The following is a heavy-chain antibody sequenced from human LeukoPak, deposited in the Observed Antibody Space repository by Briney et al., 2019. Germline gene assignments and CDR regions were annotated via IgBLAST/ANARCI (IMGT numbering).Heavy chain of an antibody. Sequence: ASVKVSCKASGYTFTGYYMHWVRQAPGQGLEWMGWINPNSGGTNYAQKFQGRVTMTRDTSISTAYMELSRLRSDDTAVYYCARGWAARPSYYYYYYMDVWGKGTTVTVSS. CDR3: ARGWAARPSYYYYYYMDV. V-gene: IGHV1-2*02. CDR1: GYTFTGYY. J-gene: IGHJ6*03. D-gene: IGHD6-6*01. CDR2: INPNSGGT.